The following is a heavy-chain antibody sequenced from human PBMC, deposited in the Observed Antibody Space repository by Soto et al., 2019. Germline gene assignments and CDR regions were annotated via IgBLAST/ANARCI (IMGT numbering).Heavy chain of an antibody. CDR1: GGSISSSSYY. Sequence: QLQLQESGPGLVKPSETLSLTCTVSGGSISSSSYYWGWIRQPPGKGLEWIGSIYYSGSTYYNPSLKSRVTISVDTSKNQFSLKLSSVTAADTAVYYCARLLIMGDILTWGQGTLVTVSS. J-gene: IGHJ5*02. V-gene: IGHV4-39*01. D-gene: IGHD3-9*01. CDR2: IYYSGST. CDR3: ARLLIMGDILT.